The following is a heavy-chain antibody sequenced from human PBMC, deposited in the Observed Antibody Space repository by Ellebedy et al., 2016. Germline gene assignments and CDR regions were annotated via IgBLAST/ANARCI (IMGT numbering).Heavy chain of an antibody. Sequence: GESLKISXATSGFTFSTYTMIWVRQAPGKGLEWVSSISSSNSYIYYADSVKGRLTISRDNSKNTLYLQMNSLRAEDTAVYYCAKAGDYGDLGYWGQGTLVTVSS. CDR2: ISSSNSYI. J-gene: IGHJ4*02. CDR3: AKAGDYGDLGY. CDR1: GFTFSTYT. V-gene: IGHV3-21*01. D-gene: IGHD4-17*01.